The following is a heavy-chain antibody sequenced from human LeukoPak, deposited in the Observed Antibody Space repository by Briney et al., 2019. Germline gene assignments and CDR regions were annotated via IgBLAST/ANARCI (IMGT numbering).Heavy chain of an antibody. CDR1: GFTFSDYY. CDR2: ISSSGSTI. D-gene: IGHD3-10*01. Sequence: GGSLRLSCAASGFTFSDYYMSWIRQAPGKGLEWVSYISSSGSTIYHADSVKGRFTISRDNAKNSLYLQMNSLRAEDTAVYYCARDGMTYYYGSGSSPFDYWGQGTLVTVSS. CDR3: ARDGMTYYYGSGSSPFDY. J-gene: IGHJ4*02. V-gene: IGHV3-11*01.